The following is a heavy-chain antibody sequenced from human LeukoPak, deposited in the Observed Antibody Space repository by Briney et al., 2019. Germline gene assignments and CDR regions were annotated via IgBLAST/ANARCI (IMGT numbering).Heavy chain of an antibody. Sequence: PSETLSLTCTVSGYSISSGYYWGWIRQPPGKGLEWIGTFYHSGSTYYNPSLKSRVTLSVDTSKNQFSLKLSSVTAADTAVYYCARLVATRYYFDYWGQGTLVTVSS. CDR2: FYHSGST. D-gene: IGHD5-12*01. CDR3: ARLVATRYYFDY. V-gene: IGHV4-38-2*02. J-gene: IGHJ4*02. CDR1: GYSISSGYY.